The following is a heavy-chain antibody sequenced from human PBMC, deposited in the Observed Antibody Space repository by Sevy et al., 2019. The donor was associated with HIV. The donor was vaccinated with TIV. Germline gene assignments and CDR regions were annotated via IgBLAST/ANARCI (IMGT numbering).Heavy chain of an antibody. CDR2: IIPIFGTA. J-gene: IGHJ3*02. D-gene: IGHD1-26*01. CDR1: GGTFSSYA. Sequence: ASVKVSCKASGGTFSSYAISWVRQAPGQGLEWMGGIIPIFGTANSAQMFQGRVTITADKSTSTAYMELSSLRSEDTAVDYCARDVKGSRATNLGAFDIWGQGTMGPVS. CDR3: ARDVKGSRATNLGAFDI. V-gene: IGHV1-69*06.